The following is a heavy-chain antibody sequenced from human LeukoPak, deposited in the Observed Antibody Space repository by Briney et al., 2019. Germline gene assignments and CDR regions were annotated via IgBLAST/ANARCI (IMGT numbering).Heavy chain of an antibody. CDR3: AKDHDFWSGYSNYFDY. Sequence: GGSLRLSCAASGFTFSSYAMSWVRQAPGKGLEWVSAISGSGGSTYYADSVKGRFTISRENSKNTLYLQMNSLRAEDTAVYYCAKDHDFWSGYSNYFDYWGQRTLVTVSS. V-gene: IGHV3-23*01. J-gene: IGHJ4*02. CDR1: GFTFSSYA. D-gene: IGHD3-3*01. CDR2: ISGSGGST.